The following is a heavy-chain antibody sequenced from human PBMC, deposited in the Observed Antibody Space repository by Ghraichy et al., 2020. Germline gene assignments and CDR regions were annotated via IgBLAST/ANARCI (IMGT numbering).Heavy chain of an antibody. CDR1: GDSVSTTTAA. J-gene: IGHJ4*02. V-gene: IGHV6-1*01. CDR2: AYYRSKWNN. Sequence: SQTLSLTCAISGDSVSTTTAAWHWIRQSPSRGLEWLGRAYYRSKWNNDYALFVKSRLTINPDTSKNQISLQLNSVTPDDTAIYYCARGLERRFDYWGQGTLVTVSS. CDR3: ARGLERRFDY. D-gene: IGHD1-1*01.